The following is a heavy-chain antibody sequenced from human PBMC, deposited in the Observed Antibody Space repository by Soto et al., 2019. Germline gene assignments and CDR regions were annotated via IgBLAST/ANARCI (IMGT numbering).Heavy chain of an antibody. D-gene: IGHD1-1*01. J-gene: IGHJ6*02. CDR3: ARAGELAYGMDV. V-gene: IGHV4-31*03. CDR1: GGSISSGGYY. CDR2: IYYSGST. Sequence: QVQLQESGPGLVKPSQTLSLTCTVSGGSISSGGYYWSWIRQHPGKGLEWIGYIYYSGSTYYHPSLMSRVTISVDRSKNQFSLKLSSVTAADTAVYYCARAGELAYGMDVWGQGTTVTVS.